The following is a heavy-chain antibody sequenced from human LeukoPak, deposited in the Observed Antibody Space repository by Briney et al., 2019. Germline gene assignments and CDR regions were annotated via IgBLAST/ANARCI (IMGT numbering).Heavy chain of an antibody. D-gene: IGHD4-17*01. V-gene: IGHV4-59*12. Sequence: TSETLSLTCTVSGGSISSYYWSWIRQPPGKGLEWIGYIYYSGSTNYNPSLKSRVTISVDTSKNQFSLKLSSVTAADTAVYYCARGRAVYAVTTYGVLGYYYMDVWGKGTTVTVSS. CDR2: IYYSGST. CDR3: ARGRAVYAVTTYGVLGYYYMDV. CDR1: GGSISSYY. J-gene: IGHJ6*03.